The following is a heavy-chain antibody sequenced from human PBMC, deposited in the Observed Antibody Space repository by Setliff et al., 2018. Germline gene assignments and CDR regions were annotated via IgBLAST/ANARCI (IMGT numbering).Heavy chain of an antibody. Sequence: PSETLSLTCAVSGFSISSGYYWGWIRQPPGKGLEWIVNIHHSGKAYYNPSLKSRVTMSVDTSKNHVSLKLSSVTAADTALYYCIRPQTPDDDHSSGYYGFWGQGTPVTVSS. J-gene: IGHJ4*02. D-gene: IGHD3-22*01. CDR3: IRPQTPDDDHSSGYYGF. V-gene: IGHV4-38-2*01. CDR2: IHHSGKA. CDR1: GFSISSGYY.